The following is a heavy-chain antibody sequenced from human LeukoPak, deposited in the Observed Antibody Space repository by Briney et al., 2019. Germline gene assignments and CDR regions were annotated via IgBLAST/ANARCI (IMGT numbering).Heavy chain of an antibody. V-gene: IGHV4-4*07. CDR3: ARDPSGYYYAYGMDV. CDR1: GGSIRSYF. J-gene: IGHJ6*01. CDR2: IYTSGST. Sequence: SETLSLTCSVSGGSIRSYFWNWIRQPAGKGLEWIGRIYTSGSTNYNPSLKSRVTMSVDTSKNQFSLKLSSVTAADTAVYYCARDPSGYYYAYGMDVWGQGTTVTVSS. D-gene: IGHD7-27*01.